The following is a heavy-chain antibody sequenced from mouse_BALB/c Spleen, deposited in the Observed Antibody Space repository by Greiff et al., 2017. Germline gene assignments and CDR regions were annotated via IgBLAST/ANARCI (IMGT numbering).Heavy chain of an antibody. CDR3: ARGAYGSFTAWFAY. CDR2: ISSGSSTI. J-gene: IGHJ3*01. V-gene: IGHV5-17*02. CDR1: GFTFSSFG. D-gene: IGHD1-1*01. Sequence: EVQLVESGGGLVQPGGSRKLSCAASGFTFSSFGMHWVRQAPEKGLEWVAYISSGSSTIYYADTVKGRFTISRDNPKNTLFLQMTSLRSEDTAMYYCARGAYGSFTAWFAYWGQGTLVTVSA.